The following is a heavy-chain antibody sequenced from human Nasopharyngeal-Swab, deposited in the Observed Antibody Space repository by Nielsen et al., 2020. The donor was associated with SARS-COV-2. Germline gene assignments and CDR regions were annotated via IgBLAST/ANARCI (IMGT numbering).Heavy chain of an antibody. CDR2: IIPIFGTA. CDR1: GGTFSSYA. D-gene: IGHD3-10*01. J-gene: IGHJ6*02. V-gene: IGHV1-69*13. Sequence: SVKVSCKASGGTFSSYAISWVRQAPGQGLEWMGGIIPIFGTANYAQKLQGRVTITAAESTSTAYMELSSLRSEDTAVYYCARGGYYGSGSYFHYYYGMDVWGQGTTVTVSS. CDR3: ARGGYYGSGSYFHYYYGMDV.